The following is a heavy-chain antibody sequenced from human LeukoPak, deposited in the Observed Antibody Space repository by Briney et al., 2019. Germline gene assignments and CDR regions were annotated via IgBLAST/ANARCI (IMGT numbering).Heavy chain of an antibody. Sequence: PGGSLRLSCAASGFTFSSYAMSWVRQAPGKGLEWVSAISGSGGSTYYADSVKGRLTISRDNSKNTLYLQMNSLRAEDTAVYYCAKALPYYYDSSGYYCDYWGQGTLVTVSS. D-gene: IGHD3-22*01. V-gene: IGHV3-23*01. J-gene: IGHJ4*02. CDR3: AKALPYYYDSSGYYCDY. CDR2: ISGSGGST. CDR1: GFTFSSYA.